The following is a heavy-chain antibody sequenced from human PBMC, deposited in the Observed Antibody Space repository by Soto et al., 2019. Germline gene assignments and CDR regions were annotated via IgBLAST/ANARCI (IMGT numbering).Heavy chain of an antibody. CDR2: IWYDGSNK. J-gene: IGHJ6*02. Sequence: GGSLRLSCAASGFTFSSYGMHWVRQAPGKGLEWVAVIWYDGSNKYYADSVKGRFTISRDNSKNRLYLQMNSLRAEDTAVYYCARCSSRYSYGNDYYYGMDVWGQGTTVTVSS. V-gene: IGHV3-33*01. CDR3: ARCSSRYSYGNDYYYGMDV. D-gene: IGHD5-18*01. CDR1: GFTFSSYG.